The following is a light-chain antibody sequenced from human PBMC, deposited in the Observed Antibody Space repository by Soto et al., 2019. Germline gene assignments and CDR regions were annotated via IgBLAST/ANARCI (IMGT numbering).Light chain of an antibody. CDR1: QSISSSY. V-gene: IGKV3-20*01. Sequence: IVLTPSPAALAFSAIEIAALSCVTSQSISSSYLAWYQQKPGQAPRLLIYGASSRATGIPDRFSGSGSGTDFTLTINRLEPEDFAVYYCQQYDSSPRTFGQGTRLEIK. CDR2: GAS. CDR3: QQYDSSPRT. J-gene: IGKJ5*01.